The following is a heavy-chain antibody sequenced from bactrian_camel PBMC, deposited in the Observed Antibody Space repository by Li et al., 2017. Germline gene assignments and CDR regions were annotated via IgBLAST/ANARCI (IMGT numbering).Heavy chain of an antibody. CDR2: IDTGDGST. CDR3: AEGRGSRGEHCYSLNY. D-gene: IGHD6*01. V-gene: IGHV3S1*01. CDR1: AYTPTSVR. J-gene: IGHJ4*01. Sequence: VQLVESGGGSVQAGGSLRLNCAFDAYTPTSVRMAWFRQAPGQEREGVAAIDTGDGSTYHLNSVEGRFTISHDNAKNTLYLQMNSLKPEDTAMYYCAEGRGSRGEHCYSLNYWGQGTQVTVS.